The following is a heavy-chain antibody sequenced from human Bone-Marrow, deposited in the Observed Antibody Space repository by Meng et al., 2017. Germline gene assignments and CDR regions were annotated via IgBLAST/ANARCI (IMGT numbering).Heavy chain of an antibody. CDR3: ARDIGLFGVVIIGYYGMDV. D-gene: IGHD3-3*01. CDR2: IIPIFGTA. J-gene: IGHJ6*02. V-gene: IGHV1-69*06. Sequence: SVKVSCKASGYTFTTYDISWVRQAPGQGLEWMGGIIPIFGTANYAQKFQGRVTITADKSTSTAYMELSSLRSEDTAVYYCARDIGLFGVVIIGYYGMDVWGQGTTVTVSS. CDR1: GYTFTTYD.